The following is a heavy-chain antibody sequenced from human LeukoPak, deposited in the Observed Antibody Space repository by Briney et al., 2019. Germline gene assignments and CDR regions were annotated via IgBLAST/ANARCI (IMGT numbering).Heavy chain of an antibody. CDR2: ISAYNGNT. CDR3: ARDLRADSSGYYPRDRAFDI. J-gene: IGHJ3*02. Sequence: REASVKVSCKASGYTFTSYGISWVRQAPGQGLEWMGWISAYNGNTNYAQKLQGRVTMTTDTSTSTAYMELRSLRSDDTAVYYCARDLRADSSGYYPRDRAFDIWGQGTMVTVSS. CDR1: GYTFTSYG. V-gene: IGHV1-18*01. D-gene: IGHD3-22*01.